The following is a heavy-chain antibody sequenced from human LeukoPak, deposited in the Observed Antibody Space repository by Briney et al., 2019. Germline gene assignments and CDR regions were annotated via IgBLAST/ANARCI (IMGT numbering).Heavy chain of an antibody. J-gene: IGHJ6*02. V-gene: IGHV3-11*01. Sequence: SGGSLRLSCAASGFTFTDYYMSWVRRPPGKGLEWVSYISSSGTIFYYTDSVKGRFTISRDNAKNSLYLQMNSLRAEDTAVYYCARSMAAAGNPYYYGMDVWGQGSTVTVSS. D-gene: IGHD6-13*01. CDR3: ARSMAAAGNPYYYGMDV. CDR1: GFTFTDYY. CDR2: ISSSGTIF.